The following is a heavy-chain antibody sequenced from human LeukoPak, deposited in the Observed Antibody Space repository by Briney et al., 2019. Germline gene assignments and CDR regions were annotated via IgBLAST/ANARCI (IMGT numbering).Heavy chain of an antibody. J-gene: IGHJ5*02. D-gene: IGHD2-2*01. Sequence: PGGSLRLSCAASGFSVSSYYMNWVRQAPGKVLEWVSVIYSGGSTYYADSVKGRFTISRDNSKNTLYLQMDSLRTEDTAVYYCARGTCSSTSCYALWWFDPWGQGTLVTVSS. CDR1: GFSVSSYY. V-gene: IGHV3-66*02. CDR3: ARGTCSSTSCYALWWFDP. CDR2: IYSGGST.